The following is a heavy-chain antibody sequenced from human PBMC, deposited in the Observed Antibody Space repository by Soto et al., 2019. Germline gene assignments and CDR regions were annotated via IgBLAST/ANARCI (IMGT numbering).Heavy chain of an antibody. V-gene: IGHV1-69*01. CDR2: IIPIFGTA. D-gene: IGHD2-8*01. CDR1: GGTFSSYA. J-gene: IGHJ6*02. Sequence: QVQLVQSGAEVKKPGSSVKVSCKATGGTFSSYAISWVRQAPGQGLEWMGVIIPIFGTANYAQKFQGRVTITADESTSTAYMELSSLRSEDTAVYYCAREGCTNGVCYYYYGMDVWGQGTTVTVSS. CDR3: AREGCTNGVCYYYYGMDV.